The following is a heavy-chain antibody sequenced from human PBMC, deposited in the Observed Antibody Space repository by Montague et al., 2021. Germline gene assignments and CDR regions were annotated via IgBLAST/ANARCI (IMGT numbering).Heavy chain of an antibody. CDR2: IYPRDSDT. CDR3: ARRGSLVATGSWFDP. CDR1: GFSIDDYW. V-gene: IGHV5-51*01. J-gene: IGHJ5*02. Sequence: QSGAEVKKPGESLKISCKGFGFSIDDYWIAWVRQMPGRGLEWMGIIYPRDSDTRYNPSFQGQVSISADKFINIAYPQWSSLEASDTGIYYCARRGSLVATGSWFDPWGLGTRVTVSS. D-gene: IGHD3-10*01.